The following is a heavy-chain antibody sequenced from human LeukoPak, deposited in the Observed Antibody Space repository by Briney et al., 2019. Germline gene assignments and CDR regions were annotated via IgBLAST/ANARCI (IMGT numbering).Heavy chain of an antibody. CDR3: ATGGDYGYYYYYYGMDV. CDR1: GYTLTELS. Sequence: ASVKVSCKVSGYTLTELSMHGVRQAPGKGLEWMGGFDPEDGETIYAQKFQGRVTMTEDTSTDTAYMELSSLRSEDTAVYYCATGGDYGYYYYYYGMDVWGQGTTVTVSS. D-gene: IGHD4-17*01. V-gene: IGHV1-24*01. J-gene: IGHJ6*02. CDR2: FDPEDGET.